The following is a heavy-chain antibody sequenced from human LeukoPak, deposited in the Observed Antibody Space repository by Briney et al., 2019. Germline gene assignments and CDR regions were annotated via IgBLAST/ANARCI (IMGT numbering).Heavy chain of an antibody. CDR3: ARDCSSTSCYL. Sequence: ASVKVSCKASGYTFTSYGISWVRQAPGQGLEWMGWISAYNGNTNYAQKLQGRVTMTTDTSTSTDYMELRSLRSDDTAVYYCARDCSSTSCYLWGQGTLVTVSS. CDR2: ISAYNGNT. V-gene: IGHV1-18*01. D-gene: IGHD2-2*01. CDR1: GYTFTSYG. J-gene: IGHJ4*02.